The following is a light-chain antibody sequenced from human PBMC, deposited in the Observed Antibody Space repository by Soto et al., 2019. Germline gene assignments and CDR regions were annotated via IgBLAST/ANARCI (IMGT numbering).Light chain of an antibody. V-gene: IGKV3-20*01. J-gene: IGKJ2*01. CDR3: QQYGGSLMFP. CDR1: QSVSSSY. Sequence: DIVLTQSPGTLSLSPGERATLSCRASQSVSSSYLAWYQQKPGQAPRLLVFGASSRATGIPDRFSGSASGTDFTLTISRLEPEDVAVYYCQQYGGSLMFPFGQGTKLEIK. CDR2: GAS.